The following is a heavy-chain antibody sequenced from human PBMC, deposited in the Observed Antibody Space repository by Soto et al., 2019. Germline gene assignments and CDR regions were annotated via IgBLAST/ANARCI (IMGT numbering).Heavy chain of an antibody. J-gene: IGHJ4*02. CDR1: GGSISGLY. V-gene: IGHV4-59*07. Sequence: SDTLPLTCTTSGGSISGLYWRWIRQPPGKGLEWIGNFYYSGSANYDPSLRSRVTISLNTSKNQFSLNLNSVTAADTAIYYCARWTYCGGDCYWLDFWGQG. CDR3: ARWTYCGGDCYWLDF. D-gene: IGHD2-21*02. CDR2: FYYSGSA.